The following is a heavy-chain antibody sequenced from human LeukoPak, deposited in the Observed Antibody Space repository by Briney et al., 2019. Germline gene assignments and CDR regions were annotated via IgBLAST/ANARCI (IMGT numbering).Heavy chain of an antibody. V-gene: IGHV4-4*09. J-gene: IGHJ5*02. CDR3: ARHRAGYSSSWYWFDP. CDR1: GGSISSYY. D-gene: IGHD6-13*01. CDR2: IYTSGST. Sequence: SETLSLTCTVSGGSISSYYWSWIRQPPGEGLEWIGYIYTSGSTNYNPSLKSRVTISVDTSKNQFSLKLSSVTAADTAVYYCARHRAGYSSSWYWFDPWGQGTLVTVSS.